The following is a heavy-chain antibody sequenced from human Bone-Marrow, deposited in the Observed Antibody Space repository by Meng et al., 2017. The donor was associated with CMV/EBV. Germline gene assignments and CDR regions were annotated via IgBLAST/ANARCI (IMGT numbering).Heavy chain of an antibody. V-gene: IGHV1-8*01. J-gene: IGHJ4*02. CDR3: ARGSVDFDY. CDR1: GYTFTSYD. CDR2: MNPNSGNT. Sequence: ASVKSCKASGYTFTSYDINWVRQATGQGLEWMGWMNPNSGNTGYAQKFQGRVTMTRNNSISTAYMELSSLRSEYTAVYYCARGSVDFDYWGQGTLVTVSS.